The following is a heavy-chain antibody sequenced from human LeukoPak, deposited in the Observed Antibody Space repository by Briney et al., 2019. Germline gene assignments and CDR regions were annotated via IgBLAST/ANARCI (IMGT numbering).Heavy chain of an antibody. Sequence: ASVKVSCKASGYTFTSYDINWVRQATGQGLEWMGWMNPNSGNTGYAQKFQGRVTMTRNTSISTAYMELSSLRSEDTAVYYCARHLLGYIDGLVPYHLESWGQGILVAVSS. J-gene: IGHJ4*02. CDR2: MNPNSGNT. CDR1: GYTFTSYD. V-gene: IGHV1-8*01. D-gene: IGHD5-18*01. CDR3: ARHLLGYIDGLVPYHLES.